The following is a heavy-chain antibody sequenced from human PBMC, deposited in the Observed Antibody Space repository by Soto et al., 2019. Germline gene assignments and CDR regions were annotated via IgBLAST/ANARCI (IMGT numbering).Heavy chain of an antibody. J-gene: IGHJ4*02. D-gene: IGHD2-15*01. V-gene: IGHV3-9*01. CDR2: ISWNSGSI. CDR1: EFTFDDYA. Sequence: GGSLRLSCAASEFTFDDYAMHWVRQAPGKGLEWVSGISWNSGSIGYADSVKGRFTISRDNAKNSLYLQMNSLRAEDTALYYCAKQPRYRSGGSCYPEEYYFDYWGQGTLVPVSS. CDR3: AKQPRYRSGGSCYPEEYYFDY.